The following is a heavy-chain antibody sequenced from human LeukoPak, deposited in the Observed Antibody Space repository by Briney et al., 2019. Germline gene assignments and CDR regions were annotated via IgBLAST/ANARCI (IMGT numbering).Heavy chain of an antibody. V-gene: IGHV4-59*12. D-gene: IGHD6-19*01. J-gene: IGHJ4*02. Sequence: ASETLSLTCTVSGGSISSYYWSWIRQPPGKGLEWIGYIYYSGSTNYNPSLKSRVTMSVDTPKNQFSLKLSSVTAADTAVYYCARVEAGIFDYWGQGTLVTVSS. CDR3: ARVEAGIFDY. CDR2: IYYSGST. CDR1: GGSISSYY.